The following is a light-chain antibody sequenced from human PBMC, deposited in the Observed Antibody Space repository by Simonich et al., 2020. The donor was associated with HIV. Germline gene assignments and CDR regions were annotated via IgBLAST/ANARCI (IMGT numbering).Light chain of an antibody. CDR3: SSYTSSSTNWV. V-gene: IGLV2-14*01. CDR1: SSDVGGYNH. CDR2: DVS. Sequence: QSALTQPASVSGSPGQSITISCTGTSSDVGGYNHVSWYQQHPGKAPKLMIYDVSKRPSGVSNRFSGSKSGNTASLTISGLLTDDEADYYCSSYTSSSTNWVFGGGTKLTVL. J-gene: IGLJ3*02.